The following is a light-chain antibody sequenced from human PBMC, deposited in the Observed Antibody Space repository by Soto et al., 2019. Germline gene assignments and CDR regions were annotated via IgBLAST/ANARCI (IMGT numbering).Light chain of an antibody. CDR3: QQSYKILT. CDR1: DNIGSN. Sequence: DIQLTQSPASXSASVGDRVTITCRASDNIGSNLNWYQHQTGTAPKLLIYAASSLQGGVPSRFSGSGYGTQFTLTISGLQTEDFATYYCQQSYKILTFGGGTKVDIK. V-gene: IGKV1-39*01. J-gene: IGKJ4*01. CDR2: AAS.